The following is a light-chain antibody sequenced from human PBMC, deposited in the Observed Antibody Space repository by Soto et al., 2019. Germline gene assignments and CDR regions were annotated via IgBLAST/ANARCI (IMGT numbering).Light chain of an antibody. CDR1: QSLIHSDGDTY. Sequence: DVVMTQSPLSLPVTLGQPASISCRSSQSLIHSDGDTYLNWFQQRPGQSPRRLIYKVCDRDSGVPDRFSGSGSGADFTLKISRGDAEDVGVYYCMQGTHWPWTFGQGTEVEIK. CDR2: KVC. V-gene: IGKV2-30*02. CDR3: MQGTHWPWT. J-gene: IGKJ1*01.